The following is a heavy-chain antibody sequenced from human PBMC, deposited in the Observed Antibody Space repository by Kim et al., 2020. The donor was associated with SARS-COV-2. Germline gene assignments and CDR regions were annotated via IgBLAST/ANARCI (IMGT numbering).Heavy chain of an antibody. J-gene: IGHJ6*02. V-gene: IGHV3-30*02. D-gene: IGHD6-13*01. CDR3: AKDGTDWDYYYYGMDV. Sequence: VKGRFTISRDNSKNTLYLQMNSLRAEDTAVYYCAKDGTDWDYYYYGMDVWGQGTTVTVSS.